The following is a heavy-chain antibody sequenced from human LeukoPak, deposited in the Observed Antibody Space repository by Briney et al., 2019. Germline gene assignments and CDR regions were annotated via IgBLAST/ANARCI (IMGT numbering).Heavy chain of an antibody. D-gene: IGHD5-12*01. V-gene: IGHV3-23*01. CDR1: GFPFSDYG. CDR3: AKGLFSAYDKYLNS. J-gene: IGHJ4*02. CDR2: ISVSGTST. Sequence: GGSLRLSCAASGFPFSDYGMSWVRQAPGKGLEWVSGISVSGTSTYYADSVKGRFTISRDNSKNTLYLQMNSLRAEDTAVYYCAKGLFSAYDKYLNSWGQGTLVTVSS.